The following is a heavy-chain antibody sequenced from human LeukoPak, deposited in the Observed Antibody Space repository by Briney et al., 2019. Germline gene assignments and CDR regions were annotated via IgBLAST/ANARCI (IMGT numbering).Heavy chain of an antibody. V-gene: IGHV3-7*03. J-gene: IGHJ4*02. CDR2: IKQDGGEK. CDR3: ARDIVVIPAAHLFEY. D-gene: IGHD2-2*01. Sequence: GGSLRLSCSVSGFSLSSYWMSWLRQAQGKELEWVANIKQDGGEKYYVDSGKGRFTISRDNAKNSLYLQMTSLRAEDTAVYYRARDIVVIPAAHLFEYWGQGTLVTVSS. CDR1: GFSLSSYW.